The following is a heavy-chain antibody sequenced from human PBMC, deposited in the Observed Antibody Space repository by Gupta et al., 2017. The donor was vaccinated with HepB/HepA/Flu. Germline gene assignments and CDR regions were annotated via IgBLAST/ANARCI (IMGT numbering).Heavy chain of an antibody. CDR2: IKQDGSEK. CDR3: ARGDNSSGSGTDY. CDR1: GSTFSSYW. J-gene: IGHJ4*02. V-gene: IGHV3-7*01. D-gene: IGHD6-19*01. Sequence: EVQLVESGGGLVQPGGSLRLSCAASGSTFSSYWISWVRQAPEKGLEWVANIKQDGSEKYYVDSVKGRFTISRDIAKNSLYLQMNSLRAEDTAVYYCARGDNSSGSGTDYWGQGTLVTVSS.